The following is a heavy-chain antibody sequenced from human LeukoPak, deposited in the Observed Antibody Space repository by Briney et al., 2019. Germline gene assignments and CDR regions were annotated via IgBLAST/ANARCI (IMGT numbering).Heavy chain of an antibody. CDR3: ARIYCSITSCNFYFDY. D-gene: IGHD2-2*01. CDR2: ISSSGSSK. V-gene: IGHV3-11*04. J-gene: IGHJ4*02. CDR1: GFTFSDNY. Sequence: GGSLRLSCAASGFTFSDNYMSWIRQAPGKGLDWVSYISSSGSSKYYADSVKGRFTIARDNAENSLYLQMSSLTAEDTAVYYCARIYCSITSCNFYFDYWGQGTLVTVSS.